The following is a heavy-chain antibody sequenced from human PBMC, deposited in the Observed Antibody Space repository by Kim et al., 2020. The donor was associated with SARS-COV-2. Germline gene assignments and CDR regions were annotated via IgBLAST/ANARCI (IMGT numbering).Heavy chain of an antibody. V-gene: IGHV4-34*01. CDR2: INHSGST. CDR1: GGSFSGYY. D-gene: IGHD6-13*01. J-gene: IGHJ4*02. CDR3: ARGWSSSSWYGGFDY. Sequence: SETLSLTCAVYGGSFSGYYWSWIRQPPGKGLEWIGEINHSGSTNYNPSLKSRVTISVDTSKNQFSLKLSSVTAADTAVYYCARGWSSSSWYGGFDYWGQGTLVTVSS.